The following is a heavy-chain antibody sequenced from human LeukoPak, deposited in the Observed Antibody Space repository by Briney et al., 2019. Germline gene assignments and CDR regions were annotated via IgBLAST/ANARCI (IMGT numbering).Heavy chain of an antibody. CDR2: IYYSGST. CDR3: ARDQQYCSSTSCYSNFDY. V-gene: IGHV4-31*03. Sequence: SETLSLTCTVSGGSISSGGYYWSWIRQHPGKGLEWIGYIYYSGSTYYNPSLKGRVTISVDTSKNQFSLKLSSVTAADTAVYYCARDQQYCSSTSCYSNFDYWGQGTLVTVSS. CDR1: GGSISSGGYY. J-gene: IGHJ4*02. D-gene: IGHD2-2*01.